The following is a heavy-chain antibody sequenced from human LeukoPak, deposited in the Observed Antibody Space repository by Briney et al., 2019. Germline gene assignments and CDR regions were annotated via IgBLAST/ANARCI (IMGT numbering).Heavy chain of an antibody. Sequence: KPSETLSLTCTVSGGSISSSSYYWGWIRQPPGKGLEWIGSIYYSGSTYYNPSLKSRVTISVDTSKNQFSLKLSSVTAADTAVYYCARSPPRFSGPYFDYWGQGTLVTVSS. D-gene: IGHD3-3*01. V-gene: IGHV4-39*01. J-gene: IGHJ4*02. CDR3: ARSPPRFSGPYFDY. CDR2: IYYSGST. CDR1: GGSISSSSYY.